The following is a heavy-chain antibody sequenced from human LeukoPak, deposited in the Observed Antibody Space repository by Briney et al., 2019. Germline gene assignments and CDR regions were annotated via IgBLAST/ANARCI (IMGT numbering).Heavy chain of an antibody. CDR2: IDPSAGST. V-gene: IGHV1-46*01. CDR3: ARDGAEVGFYYYYYYMDV. Sequence: GASVKVSCKASGYTFTNYYMHWVRQAPGQGLEWMGVIDPSAGSTTYAQKFQGRVTMTRDTSISTAYMELSRLRSDDTAVYYCARDGAEVGFYYYYYYMDVWGKGTTVTVSS. J-gene: IGHJ6*03. CDR1: GYTFTNYY. D-gene: IGHD4/OR15-4a*01.